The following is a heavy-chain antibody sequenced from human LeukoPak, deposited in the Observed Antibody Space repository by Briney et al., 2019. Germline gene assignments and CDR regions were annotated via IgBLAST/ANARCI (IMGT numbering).Heavy chain of an antibody. CDR1: GFTFSSYE. D-gene: IGHD2-2*01. V-gene: IGHV3-23*01. CDR3: ARNRLVGHSCADY. J-gene: IGHJ4*02. Sequence: GGSLRLSCAASGFTFSSYEMNWVRQAPGKGLEWVSAISGSGGSTYYADSVKGRFTISRDNSKNTLYLQMNSLRAEDTAVYYCARNRLVGHSCADYWGQGTLVTVSS. CDR2: ISGSGGST.